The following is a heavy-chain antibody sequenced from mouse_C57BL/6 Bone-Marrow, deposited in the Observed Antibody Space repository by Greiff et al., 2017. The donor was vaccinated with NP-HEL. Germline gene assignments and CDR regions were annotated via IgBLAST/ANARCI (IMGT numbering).Heavy chain of an antibody. D-gene: IGHD1-1*01. CDR3: ARDPITTVPRYWYFDV. J-gene: IGHJ1*03. Sequence: QVQLQQSGAELVRPGASVKLSCKASGYTFTDYYINWVKQRPGQGLEWIARIYPGSGNTYYNEKFKGKATLTAEKSSSTAYMQLSSLTSEDSAVYCCARDPITTVPRYWYFDVWGTGTTVTVSS. CDR1: GYTFTDYY. V-gene: IGHV1-76*01. CDR2: IYPGSGNT.